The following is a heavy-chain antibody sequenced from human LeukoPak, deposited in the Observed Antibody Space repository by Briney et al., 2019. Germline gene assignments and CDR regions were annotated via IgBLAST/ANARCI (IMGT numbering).Heavy chain of an antibody. Sequence: SSETLSLTCTVSGGSISSSSYYWGWIRQPPGKGLEWIGSIYYSGSTYYNPSLKSRVTISVDTSKNQFSLKLSSVTAADTAVYYCARALRGYSYHYFDYWGQGTLVTVSS. J-gene: IGHJ4*02. V-gene: IGHV4-39*01. CDR3: ARALRGYSYHYFDY. CDR2: IYYSGST. CDR1: GGSISSSSYY. D-gene: IGHD5-18*01.